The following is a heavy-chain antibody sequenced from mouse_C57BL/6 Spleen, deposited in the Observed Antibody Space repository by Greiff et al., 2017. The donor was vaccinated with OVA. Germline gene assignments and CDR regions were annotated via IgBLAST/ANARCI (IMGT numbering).Heavy chain of an antibody. V-gene: IGHV5-12*01. Sequence: DVKLQESGGGLVQPGGSLKLSCAASGFTFSDYYMYWVRQTPEKRLEWVAYISNGGGSTYYPDTVKGRFTISRDNAKNTLYLQMSRLKSDDTAMYYCARRRDYDYDEGYFDVWGTGTTVTVSS. D-gene: IGHD2-4*01. CDR2: ISNGGGST. J-gene: IGHJ1*03. CDR3: ARRRDYDYDEGYFDV. CDR1: GFTFSDYY.